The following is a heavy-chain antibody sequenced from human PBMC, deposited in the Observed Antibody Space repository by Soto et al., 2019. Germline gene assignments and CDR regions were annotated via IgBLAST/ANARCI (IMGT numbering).Heavy chain of an antibody. CDR3: ARQLGVPYSGYAMDV. CDR1: GFTFSSYG. D-gene: IGHD2-21*01. V-gene: IGHV3-33*01. J-gene: IGHJ6*02. CDR2: TWSNGKNE. Sequence: GGSLRLSCEAFGFTFSSYGMLWVRQAQGKGLEWVALTWSNGKNEFYGESVKGRFTISRGNSKNTVYLEMNSLRADDTGVYYCARQLGVPYSGYAMDVWGQGTTVTVSS.